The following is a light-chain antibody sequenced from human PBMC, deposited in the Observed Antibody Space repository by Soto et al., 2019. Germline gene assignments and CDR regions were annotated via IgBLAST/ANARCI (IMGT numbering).Light chain of an antibody. J-gene: IGKJ1*01. Sequence: DIQMTQYPSTLSASVGDRVTITCRASQSISSWLAWYQQKPGKAPKLLIYDVSVLENGVPSRFSGSGSGTEFTLTISSLQPDDFATYYCQQYNTYWTFGQGTKVDI. CDR2: DVS. V-gene: IGKV1-5*01. CDR1: QSISSW. CDR3: QQYNTYWT.